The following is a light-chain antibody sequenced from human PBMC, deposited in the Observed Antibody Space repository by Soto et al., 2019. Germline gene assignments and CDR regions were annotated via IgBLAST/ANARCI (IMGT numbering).Light chain of an antibody. Sequence: EIVLTQSPGTLSLSPGERATLSCRASQSVSSNYLAWYQQKPGQAPRPLIYGASSRATGIPDRFSGSGAGTDFTITISRLESEDFAVYYCQQYGSSPLTFGQGTKVEIK. V-gene: IGKV3-20*01. CDR3: QQYGSSPLT. CDR2: GAS. J-gene: IGKJ1*01. CDR1: QSVSSNY.